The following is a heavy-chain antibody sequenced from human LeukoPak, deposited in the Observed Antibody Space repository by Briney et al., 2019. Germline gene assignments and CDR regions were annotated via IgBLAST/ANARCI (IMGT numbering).Heavy chain of an antibody. D-gene: IGHD1-26*01. CDR2: IYHSGST. CDR3: ARGWSGSYRDGDAFDI. CDR1: GVSISSGGYY. V-gene: IGHV4-30-2*01. Sequence: PSQTLSLTCTVSGVSISSGGYYWSWLRQPPGKGLEWIGYIYHSGSTYYNPSLKSRVTISVDRSKNQFSLKLSSVTAADTAVYYCARGWSGSYRDGDAFDIWGQGTMVTVSS. J-gene: IGHJ3*02.